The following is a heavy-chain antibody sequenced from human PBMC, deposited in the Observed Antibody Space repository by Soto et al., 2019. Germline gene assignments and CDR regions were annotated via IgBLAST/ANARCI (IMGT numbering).Heavy chain of an antibody. J-gene: IGHJ4*02. D-gene: IGHD3-3*01. CDR2: IYCDDDK. CDR1: GFSLSTSGVG. Sequence: QITLKESGPTLVKPTQTLTLTCTFSGFSLSTSGVGVGWIRQPPGKALEWLALIYCDDDKRYSPSLKSRLTITKDTSKNQVVLTMTNMDPVDTATYYCAHRRYDFWSGFPDYWGQGTLVTVSS. V-gene: IGHV2-5*02. CDR3: AHRRYDFWSGFPDY.